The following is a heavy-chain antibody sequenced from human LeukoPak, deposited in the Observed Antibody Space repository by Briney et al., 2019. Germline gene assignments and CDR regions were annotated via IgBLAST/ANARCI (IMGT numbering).Heavy chain of an antibody. V-gene: IGHV3-30*04. CDR1: GFTFSSYA. CDR3: ARGDYYGSGSYYRLDY. CDR2: ISYDGSNK. J-gene: IGHJ4*02. Sequence: GRSLRLSCAASGFTFSSYAMYWVRQAPGKGLEWVAVISYDGSNKYYADSVKGRFTISRDNSKNTLYLQMNSLRAEDTAVYYYARGDYYGSGSYYRLDYWGQGTLVTVSS. D-gene: IGHD3-10*01.